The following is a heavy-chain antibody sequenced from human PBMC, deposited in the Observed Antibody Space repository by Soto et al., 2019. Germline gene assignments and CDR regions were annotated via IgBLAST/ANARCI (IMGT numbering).Heavy chain of an antibody. Sequence: QVQRVESGGGVVQPGRSLRLSCAASGFTFSSYGMHWVRQAPGKGLEWVAVISYDGTSKYYADSVKGRFTISRDNSKNTLYLQMNSLRAQDTAVYYCAKDLLRPGRAYGMDVWGQGTTVTVSS. CDR2: ISYDGTSK. CDR3: AKDLLRPGRAYGMDV. J-gene: IGHJ6*02. CDR1: GFTFSSYG. V-gene: IGHV3-30*18.